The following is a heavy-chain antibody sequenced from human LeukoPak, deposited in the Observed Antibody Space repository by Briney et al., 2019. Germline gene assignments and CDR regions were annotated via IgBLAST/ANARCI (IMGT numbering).Heavy chain of an antibody. CDR3: ARDSALASQKFDY. CDR2: INTNTGNP. J-gene: IGHJ4*02. CDR1: GYTFTSYA. Sequence: ASVKVSCKASGYTFTSYAMNWVRQAPGERPEWIGWINTNTGNPTYAPGFTGRFVFSLDTTVTTANLQISSLKTEDTALYFCARDSALASQKFDYWGQGTLVTVSS. D-gene: IGHD3-10*01. V-gene: IGHV7-4-1*02.